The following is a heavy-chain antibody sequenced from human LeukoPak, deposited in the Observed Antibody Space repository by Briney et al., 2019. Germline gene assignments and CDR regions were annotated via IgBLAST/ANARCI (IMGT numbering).Heavy chain of an antibody. Sequence: PGGSLRLSCAASGFTFSSYAMSWVRQAPGKGLEWVSAISGSGGSTYYADSVKGRFTISRDNSKNTLYLQMNSLRAEDTAVYYCAKPGFGELSPPYFDYWGQGTLDTVSS. D-gene: IGHD3-10*01. V-gene: IGHV3-23*01. CDR2: ISGSGGST. CDR1: GFTFSSYA. CDR3: AKPGFGELSPPYFDY. J-gene: IGHJ4*02.